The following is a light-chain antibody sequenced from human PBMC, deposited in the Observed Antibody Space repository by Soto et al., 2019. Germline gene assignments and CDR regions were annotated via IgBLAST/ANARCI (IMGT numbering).Light chain of an antibody. CDR1: QSVSSN. J-gene: IGKJ2*01. CDR2: GAS. CDR3: QQYDNWPVT. V-gene: IGKV3-15*01. Sequence: MTQSPPTLSVSPGERATLSCRASQSVSSNLAWYQQKPGQAPRLLFYGASTRATGIPVRFSGSGSGTEFTLSISSLQSEDFAVYYCQQYDNWPVTFGQGTHLEIK.